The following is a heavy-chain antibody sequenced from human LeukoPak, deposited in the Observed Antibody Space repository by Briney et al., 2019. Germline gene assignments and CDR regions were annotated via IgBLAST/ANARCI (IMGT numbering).Heavy chain of an antibody. CDR3: ARPVVRSAHDAFDI. Sequence: PGGSLRLSCTASGFTFNTYAMTWVRQAPGKGLEWVSTIGGGPVFYADSVKGRFTISRDDSKNTLFLQMNSLRAEDTAIYYCARPVVRSAHDAFDIWGQGTMVTVSS. CDR2: IGGGPV. CDR1: GFTFNTYA. V-gene: IGHV3-23*01. J-gene: IGHJ3*02. D-gene: IGHD3-22*01.